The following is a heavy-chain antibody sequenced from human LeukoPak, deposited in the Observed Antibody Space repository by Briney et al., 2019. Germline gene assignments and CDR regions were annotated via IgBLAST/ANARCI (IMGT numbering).Heavy chain of an antibody. CDR2: IYFSGST. V-gene: IGHV4-39*01. CDR1: GGSISNTRNH. Sequence: SETLSLTCSVSGGSISNTRNHWGWIRQPPGKGLEWIGDIYFSGSTYYNPSLKSRVTISVDTSTNQFSLHLSSVTAADTALYYCARLPQGSASWSQFDPWGQGTLVTVSS. J-gene: IGHJ5*02. CDR3: ARLPQGSASWSQFDP. D-gene: IGHD6-13*01.